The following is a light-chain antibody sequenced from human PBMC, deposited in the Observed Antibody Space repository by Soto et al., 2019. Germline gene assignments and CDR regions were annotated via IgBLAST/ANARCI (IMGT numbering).Light chain of an antibody. CDR1: QSISSN. Sequence: EIVMTQSPATLSVSPGGSATLSCRASQSISSNLAWFQQKPGQAPRLLIYDASIRATGIPARFSGSGSGTEFTLTISSLQSEDCAIYYCQQYHTWPITFGGGTKVDI. CDR3: QQYHTWPIT. CDR2: DAS. J-gene: IGKJ4*01. V-gene: IGKV3-15*01.